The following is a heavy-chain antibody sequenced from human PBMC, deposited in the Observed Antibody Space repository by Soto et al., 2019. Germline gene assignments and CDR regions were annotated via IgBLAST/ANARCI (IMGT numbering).Heavy chain of an antibody. V-gene: IGHV2-70*04. Sequence: SGPTLVNPTQTLTLTCTFSGFSLSTSGMRVSWIRQPPGKALEWLARIDWDDDKLYSTSLKTRLTISKDTSKNQVVLTMTNMDPVDTATYYCARSIVAAGNRWFDPWGQGTLVTVSS. J-gene: IGHJ5*02. CDR3: ARSIVAAGNRWFDP. D-gene: IGHD6-13*01. CDR1: GFSLSTSGMR. CDR2: IDWDDDK.